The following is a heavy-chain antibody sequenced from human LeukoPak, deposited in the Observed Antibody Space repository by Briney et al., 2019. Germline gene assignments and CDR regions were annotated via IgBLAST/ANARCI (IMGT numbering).Heavy chain of an antibody. CDR3: AKVGYSSSWGGYYFDY. CDR2: ISGSGGST. CDR1: GFTFSSYA. D-gene: IGHD6-13*01. V-gene: IGHV3-23*01. J-gene: IGHJ4*02. Sequence: PGGSLRLSCAASGFTFSSYAMSWVRQAPGKGLEWVSAISGSGGSTYYADSVKSRFTISRDNSKNTLYLQMNSLRAEDTAVYYCAKVGYSSSWGGYYFDYWGQGTLVTVSS.